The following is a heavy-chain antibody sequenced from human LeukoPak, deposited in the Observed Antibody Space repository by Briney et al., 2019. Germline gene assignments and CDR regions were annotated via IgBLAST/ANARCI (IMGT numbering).Heavy chain of an antibody. V-gene: IGHV3-30-3*01. D-gene: IGHD1-26*01. CDR3: ARPIVGEQDEREAFDI. Sequence: GGSLRLSCAASGFTFSSYAMHWVRQAPGKGLEWVAVISYDGSNKYYADSVKGRFTISRDNSKNTLYLQMNSLRAEDTAVYYCARPIVGEQDEREAFDIWGQGTMVTVSS. CDR1: GFTFSSYA. J-gene: IGHJ3*02. CDR2: ISYDGSNK.